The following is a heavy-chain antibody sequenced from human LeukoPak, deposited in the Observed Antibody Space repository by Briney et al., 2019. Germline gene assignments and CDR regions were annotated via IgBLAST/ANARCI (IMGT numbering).Heavy chain of an antibody. CDR3: AKESSGWSYFDY. CDR2: ISSSSSYI. CDR1: GFAFSSYS. Sequence: PGGSLRLSCAASGFAFSSYSMNWVRQAPGKGLEWVSSISSSSSYIYYADSVKGRFTISRDNAKNSLYLQMNSLRAEDTAVYYCAKESSGWSYFDYWGQGTLVTVSS. V-gene: IGHV3-21*01. D-gene: IGHD6-19*01. J-gene: IGHJ4*02.